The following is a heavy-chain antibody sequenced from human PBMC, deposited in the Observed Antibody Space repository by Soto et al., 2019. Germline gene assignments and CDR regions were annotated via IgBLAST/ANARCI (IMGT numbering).Heavy chain of an antibody. J-gene: IGHJ6*02. CDR1: GFTFSSYS. CDR3: ARDQVTIFGVVTSRRDYYYYYGMDV. V-gene: IGHV3-48*02. CDR2: ISSSSSTI. Sequence: QSGGSLRLSCAASGFTFSSYSMNWVRQAPGKGLEWVSYISSSSSTIYYADSVKGRFTISRDNAKNSLYPQMNSLRDEDTAVYYCARDQVTIFGVVTSRRDYYYYYGMDVWSQGTTVTVSS. D-gene: IGHD3-3*01.